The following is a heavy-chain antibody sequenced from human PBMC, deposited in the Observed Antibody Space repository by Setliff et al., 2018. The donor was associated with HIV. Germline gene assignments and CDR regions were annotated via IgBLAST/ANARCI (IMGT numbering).Heavy chain of an antibody. Sequence: TLSLTCYVTDDPISSYYWSWVRQPAGKGLEWIGRLYVSGDTNYNPSLKSRVTMSLDTSKKHFSLNLRSVTAADTAVYYCARERDDSGDYLSLFVHWGQGALVTVSS. V-gene: IGHV4-4*07. CDR3: ARERDDSGDYLSLFVH. D-gene: IGHD4-17*01. J-gene: IGHJ4*02. CDR1: DDPISSYY. CDR2: LYVSGDT.